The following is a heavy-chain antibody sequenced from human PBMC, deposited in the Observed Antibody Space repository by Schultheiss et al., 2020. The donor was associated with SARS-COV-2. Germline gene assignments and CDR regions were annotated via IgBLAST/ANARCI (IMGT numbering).Heavy chain of an antibody. J-gene: IGHJ4*02. CDR2: INPNSGGT. D-gene: IGHD3-3*01. CDR1: GYTFTSYY. Sequence: ASVKVSCKASGYTFTSYYMHWVRQAPGQGLEWMGWINPNSGGTNYAQKFQGRVTMTRDTSISTAYMELSRLRSDDTAVYYCARDPALYYDFWSGYQPDPGYFDYWGQGTLVTVSS. V-gene: IGHV1-2*02. CDR3: ARDPALYYDFWSGYQPDPGYFDY.